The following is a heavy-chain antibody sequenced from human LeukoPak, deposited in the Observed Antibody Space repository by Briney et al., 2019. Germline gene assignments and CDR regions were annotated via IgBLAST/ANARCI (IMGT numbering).Heavy chain of an antibody. Sequence: PGGSLRLSCAASGFTFSSYWMHWVRQAPGKGLVWVSRISSDGSTVYADFVKGRFTISRDNAKNTLYLQMNSLREEDTAVYYCARQTVTYEFRGQGTLVTVSS. CDR3: ARQTVTYEF. CDR2: ISSDGST. CDR1: GFTFSSYW. D-gene: IGHD4-11*01. V-gene: IGHV3-74*01. J-gene: IGHJ4*02.